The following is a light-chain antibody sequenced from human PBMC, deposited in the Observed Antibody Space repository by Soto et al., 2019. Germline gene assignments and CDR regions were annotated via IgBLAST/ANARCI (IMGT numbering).Light chain of an antibody. V-gene: IGLV2-14*01. CDR1: SSDVGGFLY. J-gene: IGLJ2*01. Sequence: QSALTQPASVSGSPGQSITISCTGTSSDVGGFLYVSWFQQHPGKAPKLMIYAVSNRPSGISNRFSGSKSGNTASLTISGLQAEDEADYYCSSYSRSSTLVVFGGGTKLTVL. CDR2: AVS. CDR3: SSYSRSSTLVV.